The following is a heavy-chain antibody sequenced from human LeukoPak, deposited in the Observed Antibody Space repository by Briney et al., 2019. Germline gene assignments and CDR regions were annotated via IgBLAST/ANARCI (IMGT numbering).Heavy chain of an antibody. Sequence: ASVKVSCKASGYTFTGNYIHWMRQAPGQGLEWVGWIDPNSGGTTYAQKFQGRVTMTRDTSISTAYMELSSLRSDDAAVYYCVRGNMGTQFDYWGQGTLVTVSS. V-gene: IGHV1-2*02. CDR2: IDPNSGGT. J-gene: IGHJ4*02. CDR1: GYTFTGNY. D-gene: IGHD7-27*01. CDR3: VRGNMGTQFDY.